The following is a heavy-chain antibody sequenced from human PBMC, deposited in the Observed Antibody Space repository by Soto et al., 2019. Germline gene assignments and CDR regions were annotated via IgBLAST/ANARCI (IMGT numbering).Heavy chain of an antibody. Sequence: QVQLVQSGAEVKKPGASVKVSCKASGYTFTGYYMHWVRQAPGQGLEWMGWINPNSGGTNYAQKFQGWVTMTRDTSINTAYMELSRLRSDDTAVYYCARDRGTMVRGVTSWYFDLWGRGTLVTVSS. CDR3: ARDRGTMVRGVTSWYFDL. CDR2: INPNSGGT. J-gene: IGHJ2*01. D-gene: IGHD3-10*01. CDR1: GYTFTGYY. V-gene: IGHV1-2*04.